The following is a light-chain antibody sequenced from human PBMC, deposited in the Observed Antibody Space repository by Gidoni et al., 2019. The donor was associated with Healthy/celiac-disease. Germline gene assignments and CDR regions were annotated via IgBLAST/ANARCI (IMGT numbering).Light chain of an antibody. CDR1: QSVLYSSNNKNY. CDR3: QQYYSTLFT. V-gene: IGKV4-1*01. CDR2: WAS. Sequence: DIMMTQSPDSLAGSLGERATINCKSSQSVLYSSNNKNYLAWYQQKPGQPPKLLIYWASTRESGVPDRFSGSGSGTDFTLTISSLQAEDVAVYYCQQYYSTLFTFGPGTKVDIK. J-gene: IGKJ3*01.